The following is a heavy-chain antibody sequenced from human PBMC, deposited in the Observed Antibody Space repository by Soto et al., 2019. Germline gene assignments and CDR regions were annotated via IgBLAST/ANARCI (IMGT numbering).Heavy chain of an antibody. J-gene: IGHJ4*02. CDR1: GDSLTSRY. Sequence: SQTLSLTCSFSGDSLTSRYSTWIRQSPEKGLEWIGYMHYTGSSYYNPPLKSRVTISVDTSKNQFTLKLSSVTAADTAVYYCARYVFDWLSVDYWGQGTLVTVSS. CDR2: MHYTGSS. V-gene: IGHV4-59*11. D-gene: IGHD3-9*01. CDR3: ARYVFDWLSVDY.